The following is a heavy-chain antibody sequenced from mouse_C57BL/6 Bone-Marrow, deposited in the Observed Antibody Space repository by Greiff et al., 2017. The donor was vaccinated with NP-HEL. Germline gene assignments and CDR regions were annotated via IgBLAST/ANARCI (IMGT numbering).Heavy chain of an antibody. V-gene: IGHV5-4*03. CDR3: SRIPYGKEAY. Sequence: EVKLVESGGGLVKPGGSLKLSCAASGFTFSSYAMSWVRQTPEKRLEWVATISDGGSYTYYPDNVKGRFTISRDNAKNNLYLQMRHLKSEDTAMYYCSRIPYGKEAYWGQGTLVTVSA. D-gene: IGHD1-1*01. CDR1: GFTFSSYA. J-gene: IGHJ3*01. CDR2: ISDGGSYT.